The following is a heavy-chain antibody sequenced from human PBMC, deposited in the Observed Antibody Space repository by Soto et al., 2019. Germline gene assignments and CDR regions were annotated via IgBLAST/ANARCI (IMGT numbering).Heavy chain of an antibody. Sequence: GGSLRLSCAASGFTFSSYAMHWVRQAPGKGLEWVAVISYDGSNKYYADSVKGRFTISRDNSKNTRYLQMNSLRAEDTAVYYCARGKNSSSWYGTAFEYWGQGTLVTVSS. CDR2: ISYDGSNK. CDR3: ARGKNSSSWYGTAFEY. CDR1: GFTFSSYA. J-gene: IGHJ4*02. D-gene: IGHD6-13*01. V-gene: IGHV3-30-3*01.